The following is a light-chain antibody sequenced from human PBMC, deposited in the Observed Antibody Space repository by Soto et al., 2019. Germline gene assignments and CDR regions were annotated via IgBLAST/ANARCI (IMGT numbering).Light chain of an antibody. CDR3: LQHNTYPHT. Sequence: DIQMTQSPSAMSASVGDRVTITCRASRGITNYVAWFQQKPGQVPKRLIYAASSLQRGVPSRFSGSGSGTKFTLTIISLQPEDLTTYSCLQHNTYPHTFGQETKLEIK. J-gene: IGKJ2*01. CDR1: RGITNY. CDR2: AAS. V-gene: IGKV1-17*03.